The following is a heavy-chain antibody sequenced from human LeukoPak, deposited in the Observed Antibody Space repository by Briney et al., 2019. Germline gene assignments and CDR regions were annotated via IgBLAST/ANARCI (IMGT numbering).Heavy chain of an antibody. V-gene: IGHV3-9*01. Sequence: GSSLRLSCAASGFTFDDYAMLWVRQAPGKGLEGVSGIGWNSCSIGYADSVKGRFTISRDNAKNSLYLQMNSLRAEDTALYYCAKGRDKYQLLSKNWFDPWGQGTLVTVSS. CDR1: GFTFDDYA. D-gene: IGHD2-2*01. CDR2: IGWNSCSI. J-gene: IGHJ5*02. CDR3: AKGRDKYQLLSKNWFDP.